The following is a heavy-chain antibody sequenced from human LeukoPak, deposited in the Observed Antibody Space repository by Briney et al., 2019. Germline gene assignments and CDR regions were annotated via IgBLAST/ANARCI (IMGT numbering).Heavy chain of an antibody. J-gene: IGHJ4*02. D-gene: IGHD3-10*01. Sequence: SETLSLTCTVSGGSISSGSYYWSWIRQPAGKGLEWIGRIYTSGSTYYNPSLKSRLTISVDTSKNQFSLKLSSVTAADTAVYYCARGPRISLVRGALELDYWGQGTLVTVSS. CDR2: IYTSGST. CDR1: GGSISSGSYY. V-gene: IGHV4-61*02. CDR3: ARGPRISLVRGALELDY.